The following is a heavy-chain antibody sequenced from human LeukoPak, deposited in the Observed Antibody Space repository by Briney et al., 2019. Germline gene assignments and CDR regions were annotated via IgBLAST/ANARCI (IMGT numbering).Heavy chain of an antibody. CDR3: ARNSGSYPAPWFDP. Sequence: ASVKVSCTASGYTFTSYGISWVRQAPGQGLEWMGWISAYNGNTNYAQKLQGRVTMTTDTSTSTAYMELRSLRSDDTAVYYCARNSGSYPAPWFDPWGQGTLVTVSS. CDR1: GYTFTSYG. V-gene: IGHV1-18*01. CDR2: ISAYNGNT. D-gene: IGHD1-26*01. J-gene: IGHJ5*02.